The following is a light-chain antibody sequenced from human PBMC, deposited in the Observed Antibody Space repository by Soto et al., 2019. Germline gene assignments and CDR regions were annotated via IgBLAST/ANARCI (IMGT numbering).Light chain of an antibody. CDR3: CSYGGSTTFYV. CDR1: SRDVGSYDL. CDR2: EVK. J-gene: IGLJ1*01. Sequence: QSALTQPASVSGSLGQSITISCTGTSRDVGSYDLVSWYQQHPGKVPKFLIYEVKKRPSGVSDRFSGSKSGNTATLTISGLLAEDEADYYCCSYGGSTTFYVFGSGTKVT. V-gene: IGLV2-23*02.